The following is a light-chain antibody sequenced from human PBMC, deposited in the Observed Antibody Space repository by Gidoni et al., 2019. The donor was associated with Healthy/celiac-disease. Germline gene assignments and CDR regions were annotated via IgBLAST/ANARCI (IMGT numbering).Light chain of an antibody. J-gene: IGKJ1*01. Sequence: DIKMTQSPSSLSASVVDRVTITCRASQSIISYLNWYQQKPGKAPKLLIYAASSLQSGVPSRFSGSGSGTDFTITISSLQPEDFSTYYCQQSYSNPSWTFGQGTKVEIK. CDR1: QSIISY. CDR3: QQSYSNPSWT. CDR2: AAS. V-gene: IGKV1-39*01.